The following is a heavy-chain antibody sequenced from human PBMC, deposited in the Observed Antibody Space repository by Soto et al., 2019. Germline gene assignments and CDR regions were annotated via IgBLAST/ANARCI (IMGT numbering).Heavy chain of an antibody. CDR2: INAGNGNT. CDR3: ARAVAVAADFDY. CDR1: GYTFTGYA. D-gene: IGHD6-19*01. Sequence: ASVKVSCKASGYTFTGYAMHWVRQAPGQRLEWMGWINAGNGNTKYSQKFQGRVTITRDTSASTAYMELSSLRSEDTAVYYCARAVAVAADFDYWGQGTLVTSPQ. J-gene: IGHJ4*02. V-gene: IGHV1-3*01.